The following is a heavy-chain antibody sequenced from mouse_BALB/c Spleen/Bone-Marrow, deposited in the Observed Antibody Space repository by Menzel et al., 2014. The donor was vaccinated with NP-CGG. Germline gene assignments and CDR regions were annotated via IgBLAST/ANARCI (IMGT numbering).Heavy chain of an antibody. CDR1: GFNIKDTY. Sequence: EVQLQQSGAELVKPGASVKLSCTASGFNIKDTYMNWVKQRPEQGLEWIGRIDPANGNNKYDPKFQGKATITADTSSNTAYLRLSSLTSEDTAVYYCAREYCGNYAWYFDVWGAGTTVTVSS. J-gene: IGHJ1*01. D-gene: IGHD2-1*01. V-gene: IGHV14-3*02. CDR3: AREYCGNYAWYFDV. CDR2: IDPANGNN.